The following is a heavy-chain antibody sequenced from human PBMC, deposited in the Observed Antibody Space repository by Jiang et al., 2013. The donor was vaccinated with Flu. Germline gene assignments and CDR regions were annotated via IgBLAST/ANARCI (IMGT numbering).Heavy chain of an antibody. J-gene: IGHJ5*02. CDR2: INPSGGGST. D-gene: IGHD3-9*01. CDR3: ARDREDITVVLLNNTYNLFDP. V-gene: IGHV1-46*01. Sequence: EVKKPGASVKVSCKASGYSFTNYFMHWVRQAPGQGLEWMGIINPSGGGSTTYAQKFQGRVTMTRDTSTSTVYMELSSLRSEDTAVYYCARDREDITVVLLNNTYNLFDPWGQGTLVTVSS. CDR1: GYSFTNYF.